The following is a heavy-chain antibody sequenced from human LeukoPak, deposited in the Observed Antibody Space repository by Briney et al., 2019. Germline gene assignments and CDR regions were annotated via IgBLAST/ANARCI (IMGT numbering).Heavy chain of an antibody. CDR2: ISAYNGNT. CDR3: VRDPCGGDCYGTYFDY. V-gene: IGHV1-18*01. D-gene: IGHD2-21*02. J-gene: IGHJ4*02. CDR1: GYTFTSYG. Sequence: GASVKVSCKASGYTFTSYGISWVRQAPGQGLEWMGWISAYNGNTNYAQKLQGRVTMTTDTSTSTAYMELRSLRSDDTAVYYCVRDPCGGDCYGTYFDYWGQGTLVTVSS.